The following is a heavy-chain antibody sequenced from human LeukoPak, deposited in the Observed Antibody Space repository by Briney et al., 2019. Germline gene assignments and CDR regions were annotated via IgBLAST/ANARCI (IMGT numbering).Heavy chain of an antibody. CDR3: ARPWAGHDAFAI. CDR2: IYPGDSAT. CDR1: GYSFTSYW. J-gene: IGHJ3*02. V-gene: IGHV5-51*01. Sequence: GESLKISCKGSGYSFTSYWIGWVRQMHGKGLEWMGIIYPGDSATRYSPSFQGQVTISTDKSISTPYPRSRRPKPSGTAMTYWARPWAGHDAFAIWGQGTMVTVSS. D-gene: IGHD3-10*01.